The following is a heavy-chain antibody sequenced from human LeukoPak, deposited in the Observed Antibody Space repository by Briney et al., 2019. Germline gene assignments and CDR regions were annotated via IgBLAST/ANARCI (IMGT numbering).Heavy chain of an antibody. CDR3: ARWPGIAVAGVDY. Sequence: SETLSLTFTVSGGSLSSHYWSWLRQPPGKGLEWIGYIYYSGSTNYNPSLKSRVTISVDTSKNQFSLKLSSVTAADTAVYYCARWPGIAVAGVDYWGQGTLVTVSS. D-gene: IGHD6-19*01. CDR1: GGSLSSHY. V-gene: IGHV4-59*11. CDR2: IYYSGST. J-gene: IGHJ4*02.